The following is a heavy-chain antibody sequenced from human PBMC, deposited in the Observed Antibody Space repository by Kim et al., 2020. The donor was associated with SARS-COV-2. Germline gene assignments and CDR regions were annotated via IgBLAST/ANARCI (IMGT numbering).Heavy chain of an antibody. Sequence: GGSLRLSCAASGFTFSSYSMNWVRQAPGKGLEWVSSISSSSRYIYYAASLKGRLTISRDNAKNSLYLQMNSLRAEDTAVYYCARDPHYDIFTGYYFHWGQGTLDTVAS. CDR1: GFTFSSYS. CDR3: ARDPHYDIFTGYYFH. V-gene: IGHV3-21*01. J-gene: IGHJ4*02. CDR2: ISSSSRYI. D-gene: IGHD3-9*01.